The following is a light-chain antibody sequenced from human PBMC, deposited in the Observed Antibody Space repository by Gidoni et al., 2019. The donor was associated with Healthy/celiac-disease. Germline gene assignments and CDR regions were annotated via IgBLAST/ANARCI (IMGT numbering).Light chain of an antibody. CDR1: KLGDKY. Sequence: SYELTQPPSVSVSPGQTDSITCSGDKLGDKYACWYQQKPGQSPVLVIYQDSKRPSGIYERFSGSNSWNTATLTISGTQAMDEADYYCQAWDSSTVVFGGGTKLTVL. V-gene: IGLV3-1*01. CDR3: QAWDSSTVV. CDR2: QDS. J-gene: IGLJ2*01.